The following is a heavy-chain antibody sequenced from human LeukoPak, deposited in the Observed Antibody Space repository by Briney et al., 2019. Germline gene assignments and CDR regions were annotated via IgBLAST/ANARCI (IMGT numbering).Heavy chain of an antibody. D-gene: IGHD6-13*01. Sequence: GGSLRLSCAASGFTFSSYSMNWVRQAPGKGLEWVSSISSSSSYIYYADSVKGRFTISRDNAKNPLYLQMNSLRAEDTAVYYCARAAAGLFDYWGQGTLVTVSS. CDR1: GFTFSSYS. V-gene: IGHV3-21*01. J-gene: IGHJ4*02. CDR2: ISSSSSYI. CDR3: ARAAAGLFDY.